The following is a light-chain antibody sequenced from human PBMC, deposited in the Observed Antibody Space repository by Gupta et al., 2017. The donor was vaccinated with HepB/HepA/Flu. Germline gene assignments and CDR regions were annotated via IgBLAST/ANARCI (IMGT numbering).Light chain of an antibody. CDR3: QQYYSFPPT. Sequence: DIVMTQSPDSLAMSLGERATINCKSGQSILSSSNNMNYLAWYQQRAGHPPKLLIYWASTRESGVPDRFSGSGSGTDFTLTISSLQAEDVAVYYCQQYYSFPPTFGQGTKVEIK. V-gene: IGKV4-1*01. CDR2: WAS. CDR1: QSILSSSNNMNY. J-gene: IGKJ1*01.